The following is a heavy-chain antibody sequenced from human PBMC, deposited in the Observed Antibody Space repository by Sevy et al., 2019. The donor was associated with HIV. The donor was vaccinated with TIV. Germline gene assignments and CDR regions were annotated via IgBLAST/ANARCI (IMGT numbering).Heavy chain of an antibody. CDR2: INAGNGNT. D-gene: IGHD2-15*01. CDR3: ATARYCSGGSCYSEDIGDYLGYYYYGMDV. J-gene: IGHJ6*02. CDR1: GYTFTSYA. V-gene: IGHV1-3*01. Sequence: ASVKVSCKASGYTFTSYAMHWVRQAPGQRLEWMGWINAGNGNTKYSQKFQGRVTITRDTSASTAYMELSSLRSEDTAVYYCATARYCSGGSCYSEDIGDYLGYYYYGMDVWGQGTTVTVSS.